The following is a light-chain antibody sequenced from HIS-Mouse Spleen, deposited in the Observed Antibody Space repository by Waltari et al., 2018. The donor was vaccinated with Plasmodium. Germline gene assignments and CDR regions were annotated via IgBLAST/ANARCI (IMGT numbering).Light chain of an antibody. CDR1: QSISSY. V-gene: IGKV1-39*01. CDR3: QQNYNTWT. J-gene: IGKJ1*01. Sequence: DIQLTQSPSSLSASVGDRVTITCPASQSISSYLNWYQQKPGKAPKLLIYAASSLQSGVPSRCSGSGSGTDFTRTISSLQPEDFATDYCQQNYNTWTFGQGTKVEIK. CDR2: AAS.